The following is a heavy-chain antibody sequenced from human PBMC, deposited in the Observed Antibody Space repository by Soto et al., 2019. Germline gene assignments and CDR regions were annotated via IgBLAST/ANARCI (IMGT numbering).Heavy chain of an antibody. Sequence: QAPGKGLEWVAVISRYGTSKYYVDYVKGRFTISSDNYRNTLYLQMNSLSHEDGAVYYCARSSSGAF. J-gene: IGHJ3*01. CDR3: ARSSSGAF. CDR2: ISRYGTSK. D-gene: IGHD3-22*01. V-gene: IGHV3-30*04.